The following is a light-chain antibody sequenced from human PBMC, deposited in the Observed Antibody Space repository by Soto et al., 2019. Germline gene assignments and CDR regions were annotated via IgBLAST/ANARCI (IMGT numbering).Light chain of an antibody. V-gene: IGKV3-20*01. CDR1: QSVYRNF. CDR2: GAS. Sequence: EVVLTQSQGALSLFLGGRVTLSCTSSQSVYRNFLAWYIQKPGQAPRILIYGASSRATGIPDKFDGSGSGTDFTLTISRLETEDFAVYYCQQYGSSTFTFGQGTRVEIK. CDR3: QQYGSSTFT. J-gene: IGKJ5*01.